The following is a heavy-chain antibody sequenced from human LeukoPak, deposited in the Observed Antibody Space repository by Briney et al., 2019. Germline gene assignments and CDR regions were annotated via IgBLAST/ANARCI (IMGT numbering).Heavy chain of an antibody. CDR3: VREGEGPLSKDFDY. CDR2: IGPHSTFT. D-gene: IGHD2/OR15-2a*01. Sequence: ASVNVSCKSSGFTFTDHYIHWVRQVPGQGLEWMGYIGPHSTFTSSPQEFQGRVTMTRDASMSTVYMELTRLTSDDTAVYYCVREGEGPLSKDFDYWGQGTLVTVSS. CDR1: GFTFTDHY. V-gene: IGHV1-2*02. J-gene: IGHJ4*02.